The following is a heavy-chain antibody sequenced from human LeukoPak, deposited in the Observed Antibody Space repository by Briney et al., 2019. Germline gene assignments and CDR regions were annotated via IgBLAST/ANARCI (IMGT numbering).Heavy chain of an antibody. CDR3: AKDVEYSNSWLDY. V-gene: IGHV3-9*01. D-gene: IGHD6-13*01. CDR1: GFTFDDYA. Sequence: RSGGSLRLSCAASGFTFDDYAMHWVRQAPGKGLEWVSGISWNSGSIGYADSVKGRFTISRDNAKNSLYLQMNSLRAEDTALYYCAKDVEYSNSWLDYWGQGTLVTVSS. CDR2: ISWNSGSI. J-gene: IGHJ4*02.